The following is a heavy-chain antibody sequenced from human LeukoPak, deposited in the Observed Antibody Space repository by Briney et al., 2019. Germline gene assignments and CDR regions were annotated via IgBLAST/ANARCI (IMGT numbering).Heavy chain of an antibody. CDR2: THNSGST. CDR3: AREKRIAVAGRDVFDV. D-gene: IGHD6-13*01. J-gene: IGHJ3*01. V-gene: IGHV4-59*01. CDR1: GGAISNYY. Sequence: SETLSPTCTVSGGAISNYYWSWIRQPPGKGLEWIGYTHNSGSTNYNPSLKSRVTISVDTSKNQFSLNLNSVTAADTAVYYCAREKRIAVAGRDVFDVWGQGTMVTVSS.